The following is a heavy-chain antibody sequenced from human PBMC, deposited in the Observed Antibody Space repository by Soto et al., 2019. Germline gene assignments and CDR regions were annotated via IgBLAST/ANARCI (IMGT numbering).Heavy chain of an antibody. D-gene: IGHD3-3*01. V-gene: IGHV1-18*01. CDR1: GYIFTYYG. J-gene: IGHJ5*02. Sequence: QVQLVQSGPEVKKTGASVKVSCKASGYIFTYYGLSWVRQAPGQGLEWMGWISTYNGDTRIAQQFQGRVTMTTDSSTNTAYMEFKSPRSDDTALYFCARDTRNGVVIMDSWGQGTLVAVSP. CDR3: ARDTRNGVVIMDS. CDR2: ISTYNGDT.